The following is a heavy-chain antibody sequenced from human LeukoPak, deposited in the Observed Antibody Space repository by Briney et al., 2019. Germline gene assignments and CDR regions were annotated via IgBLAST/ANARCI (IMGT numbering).Heavy chain of an antibody. CDR2: ISYTGST. CDR3: AREDFYYGLDV. J-gene: IGHJ6*02. V-gene: IGHV4-59*01. Sequence: SETLCLTCTVSGDCISRYYWSWIRQPPGKGLEWIGYISYTGSTTFNPSLKSRVTISEDTSNHQFSLRLSSVTAADTAVYYCAREDFYYGLDVWGQGTTVTVSS. CDR1: GDCISRYY.